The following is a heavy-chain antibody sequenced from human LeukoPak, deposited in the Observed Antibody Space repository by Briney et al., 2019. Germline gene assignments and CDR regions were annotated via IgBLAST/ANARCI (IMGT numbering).Heavy chain of an antibody. CDR1: GGSITNANY. V-gene: IGHV4-4*02. J-gene: IGHJ4*02. CDR2: VNLQGST. CDR3: AREGGPYRPLDY. Sequence: SGTLSLTCGVSGGSITNANYWTWVRQPPGKGLEWIGEVNLQGSTNYNPSLMGRVAISVDTSENHISLQLTSVTAADTAVYYCAREGGPYRPLDYSGQGTLVTVSS.